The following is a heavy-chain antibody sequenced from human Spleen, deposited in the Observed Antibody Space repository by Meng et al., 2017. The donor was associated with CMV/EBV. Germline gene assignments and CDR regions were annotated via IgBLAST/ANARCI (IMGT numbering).Heavy chain of an antibody. V-gene: IGHV1-69*05. CDR1: GGRFSSFA. J-gene: IGHJ4*02. CDR3: ARDTTGSFDY. Sequence: KVSCKACGGRFSSFAIRWVRQAPGQGLEWMGGIIPIFHTTNYAQKFQARVTITTDESTSTVYMELSSLTSEDTAVYYCARDTTGSFDYWGQGTLVTVSS. CDR2: IIPIFHTT. D-gene: IGHD1-1*01.